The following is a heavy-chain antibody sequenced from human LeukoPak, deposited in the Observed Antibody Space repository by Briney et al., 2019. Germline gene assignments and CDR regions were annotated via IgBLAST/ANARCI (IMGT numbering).Heavy chain of an antibody. D-gene: IGHD3-9*01. J-gene: IGHJ4*02. CDR3: AKGNYDILTGYYLMVFDY. CDR1: GFTFSSYA. Sequence: GGSLRLSCAASGFTFSSYAMSWVRQAPGKGLEWGSAISGSGGSTYYADSVKGRFTISRDNSKHTLYLQMNSLRAEDTAVYYCAKGNYDILTGYYLMVFDYWGQGTLVTVSS. V-gene: IGHV3-23*01. CDR2: ISGSGGST.